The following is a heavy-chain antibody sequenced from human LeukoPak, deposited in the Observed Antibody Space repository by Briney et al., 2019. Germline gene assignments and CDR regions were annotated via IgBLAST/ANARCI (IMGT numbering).Heavy chain of an antibody. J-gene: IGHJ5*02. CDR3: ARGGGLLGFDP. V-gene: IGHV1-2*06. D-gene: IGHD2-15*01. CDR1: GYTFTSYG. Sequence: ASVKVSCKASGYTFTSYGISWVRQAPGQGLEWMGRINPNSGGTNYAQKFQGRVTMTRDTSISTAYMELSRLRSDDTAVYYCARGGGLLGFDPWGQGTLVTVSS. CDR2: INPNSGGT.